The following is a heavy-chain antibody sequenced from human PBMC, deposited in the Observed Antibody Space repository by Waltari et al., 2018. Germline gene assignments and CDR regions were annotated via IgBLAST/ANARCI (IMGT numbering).Heavy chain of an antibody. Sequence: QVQLVQSGAEVKRPGASVKVSCKASGYFFTTYDITWVRHAPEPGLEWMGRMNPNRGNTGYAQKFQGRVTMTRNTSISTAYMELSSLTSEDTAVYYCVRGAAYMVRGIIVRDWVFWGQGTLVTVSS. CDR3: VRGAAYMVRGIIVRDWVF. D-gene: IGHD3-10*01. CDR1: GYFFTTYD. CDR2: MNPNRGNT. J-gene: IGHJ4*02. V-gene: IGHV1-8*01.